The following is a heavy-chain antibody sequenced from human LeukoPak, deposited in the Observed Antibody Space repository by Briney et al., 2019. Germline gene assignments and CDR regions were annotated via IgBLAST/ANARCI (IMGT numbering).Heavy chain of an antibody. CDR2: ISSSSTYI. CDR3: AELGITMIGGV. J-gene: IGHJ6*04. V-gene: IGHV3-21*01. CDR1: GFTFSSYD. Sequence: GGSLRLSCAASGFTFSSYDMNWVRQAPGKGLEWVSSISSSSTYIYYADSVKGRFTISRDNAKNSLYLQMNSLRAEDTAVYYCAELGITMIGGVWGKGTTVTISS. D-gene: IGHD3-10*02.